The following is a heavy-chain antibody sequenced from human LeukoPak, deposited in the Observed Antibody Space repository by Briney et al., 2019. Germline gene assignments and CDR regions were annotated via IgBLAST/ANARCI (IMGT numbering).Heavy chain of an antibody. CDR1: GYSFTSYW. Sequence: GESLNISCKGSGYSFTSYWIGWVRQMPGKGLEWMGIIYPGDSDTRYSPSYQGQVTISADKSISTANLQWSSLKASDTAMYYCARLRGLHYFDYWGQGTLVTVSS. CDR3: ARLRGLHYFDY. V-gene: IGHV5-51*01. J-gene: IGHJ4*02. CDR2: IYPGDSDT. D-gene: IGHD3-16*01.